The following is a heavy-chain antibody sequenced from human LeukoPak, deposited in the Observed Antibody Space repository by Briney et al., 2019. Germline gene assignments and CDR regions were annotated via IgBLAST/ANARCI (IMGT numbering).Heavy chain of an antibody. D-gene: IGHD3-22*01. CDR2: ISSSSSTI. V-gene: IGHV3-48*01. CDR1: GFTFRNYS. Sequence: PGGALRLSCAASGFTFRNYSMNWVRQAPGKGLEGVSYISSSSSTIYYADSVKGRFTISRDNAKNSLYLQMNSLRAEDTAVYYCAREEEYYDSSGPNWFDPWGQGTLVTVSS. CDR3: AREEEYYDSSGPNWFDP. J-gene: IGHJ5*02.